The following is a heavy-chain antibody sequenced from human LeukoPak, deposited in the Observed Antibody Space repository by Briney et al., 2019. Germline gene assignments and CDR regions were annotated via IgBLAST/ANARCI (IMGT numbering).Heavy chain of an antibody. CDR2: ISWDGGST. V-gene: IGHV3-43*02. CDR1: GFAFDDYA. D-gene: IGHD3-3*01. J-gene: IGHJ4*02. Sequence: GSLRLSFAASGFAFDDYAMHWVRPAPGKGLEWVSLISWDGGSTYYADSVKGRFTISRDNSKNSLYLLMNSLRTEDTALYYCAKDSSRFLEWLSTFVDYWGQGTLVTVSS. CDR3: AKDSSRFLEWLSTFVDY.